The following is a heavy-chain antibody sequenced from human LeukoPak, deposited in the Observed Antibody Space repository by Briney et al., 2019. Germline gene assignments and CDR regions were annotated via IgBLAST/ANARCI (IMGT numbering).Heavy chain of an antibody. CDR2: ISSSNSTI. Sequence: GGSLRLSCAASGFTFSSYSMNWVRQAPGKGLEWVSYISSSNSTIYYADSVKGRFTISRDNAKNSLYLQMNSLRAEDTAVYYCAGSMVRGVFFDYWGQGTLVTVSS. J-gene: IGHJ4*02. CDR3: AGSMVRGVFFDY. V-gene: IGHV3-48*01. CDR1: GFTFSSYS. D-gene: IGHD3-10*01.